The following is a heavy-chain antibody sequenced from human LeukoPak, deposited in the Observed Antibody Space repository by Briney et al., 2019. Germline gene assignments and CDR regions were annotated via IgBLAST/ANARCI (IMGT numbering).Heavy chain of an antibody. V-gene: IGHV4-4*02. Sequence: SGTLSLTCAVSGGSISSSNWWSWVRQPPGKGLEWIGEIYHSGSTNYNPSLKSRVTTSVDTSKNQFSLRLISVTAADTAVYYRARGYYYYYMDVWGKGTTVTVSS. J-gene: IGHJ6*03. CDR3: ARGYYYYYMDV. CDR2: IYHSGST. CDR1: GGSISSSNW.